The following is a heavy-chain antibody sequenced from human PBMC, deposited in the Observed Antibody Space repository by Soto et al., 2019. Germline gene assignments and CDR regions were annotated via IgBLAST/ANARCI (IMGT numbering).Heavy chain of an antibody. J-gene: IGHJ5*02. CDR2: INAGNGNT. CDR1: GYTFTSYA. D-gene: IGHD2-15*01. Sequence: ASVKVSCKASGYTFTSYAMNWVRQAPGQRLEWMGWINAGNGNTKYSQKFQGRFTISRDNTENSLYLQMNSLRAEDTAVYYCARHYCSGGTCLFGPWGQGTLVTVSS. CDR3: ARHYCSGGTCLFGP. V-gene: IGHV1-3*01.